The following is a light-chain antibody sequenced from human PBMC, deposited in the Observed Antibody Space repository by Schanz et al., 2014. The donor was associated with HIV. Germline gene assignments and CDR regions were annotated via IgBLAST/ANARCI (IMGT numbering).Light chain of an antibody. CDR1: QTIGRL. CDR3: LQYDSDSWT. V-gene: IGKV1-5*03. J-gene: IGKJ2*02. CDR2: QAS. Sequence: IQMTQSPSTVSTSVGDRVTITCRASQTIGRLLAWYQQKPGRAPKLLIYQASILETGVPSRFSGSGSGTSFTLTISSLQPDDFATYFCLQYDSDSWTFGQGTKLDIQ.